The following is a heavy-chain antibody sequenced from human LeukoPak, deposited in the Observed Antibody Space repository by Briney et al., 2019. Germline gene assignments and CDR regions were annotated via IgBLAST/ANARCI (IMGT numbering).Heavy chain of an antibody. CDR3: ARGEYQLIYPTPYFDY. Sequence: SETLSLTCAVYGGSFSGYYWSWIRQPPGNGLEWIGEINHSGSTNYNPSLKSRVTISVDTSKNQFSLKLSSVTAADTAVYYCARGEYQLIYPTPYFDYWGQGTLVTVSS. CDR2: INHSGST. J-gene: IGHJ4*02. V-gene: IGHV4-34*01. CDR1: GGSFSGYY. D-gene: IGHD2-2*02.